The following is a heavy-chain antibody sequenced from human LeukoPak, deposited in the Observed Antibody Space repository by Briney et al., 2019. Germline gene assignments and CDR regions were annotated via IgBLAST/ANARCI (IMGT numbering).Heavy chain of an antibody. CDR2: XXSSGNTI. D-gene: IGHD5-18*01. V-gene: IGHV3-11*01. CDR3: ARGVSGYSYGSRFDY. J-gene: IGHJ4*02. CDR1: GFTFSDYY. Sequence: PGGSLRLSCAASGFTFSDYYTSWIRQAPGKGXXXXXXXXSSGNTIYYADSVKGRFTISRDNAKNSLYVQMNSLRAEDTAVYYCARGVSGYSYGSRFDYWGQGTLVTVSS.